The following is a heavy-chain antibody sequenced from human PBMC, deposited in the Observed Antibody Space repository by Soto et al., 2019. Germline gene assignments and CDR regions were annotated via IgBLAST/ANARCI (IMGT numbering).Heavy chain of an antibody. J-gene: IGHJ3*02. CDR3: ARDGSMFRGVNACDI. Sequence: EVQLVESGGGLIQPGGSLRLSCAASGFTVSSNYMSWVRQAPGKGMEWVSVIYSGGSTYYADSVKGRFTISRDNSKNALYLQMNSLRAEDTDVYYCARDGSMFRGVNACDIWGQGTMVTVSS. CDR2: IYSGGST. CDR1: GFTVSSNY. V-gene: IGHV3-53*01. D-gene: IGHD3-10*01.